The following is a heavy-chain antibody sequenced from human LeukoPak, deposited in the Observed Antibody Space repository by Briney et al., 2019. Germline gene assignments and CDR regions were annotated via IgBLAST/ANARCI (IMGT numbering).Heavy chain of an antibody. V-gene: IGHV3-23*01. J-gene: IGHJ4*02. CDR3: AKKIPDLDF. CDR1: GFTFSNDA. CDR2: ISGSGGST. D-gene: IGHD1-14*01. Sequence: GSLRLSCAASGFTFSNDAMNWVHQAPGKGLEWASGISGSGGSTYYAGSVKGRFTISRDNSKNTVYLQMNSLRAEDTAVYYCAKKIPDLDFWGQGTLVTVPS.